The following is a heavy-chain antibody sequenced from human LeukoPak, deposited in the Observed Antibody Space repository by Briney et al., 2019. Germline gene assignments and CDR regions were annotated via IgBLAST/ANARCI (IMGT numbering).Heavy chain of an antibody. D-gene: IGHD3-10*01. Sequence: ASVKVSCKVSGYTLTELSMHWVRQAPGKGLEWMGGFDPEDGETIYAQKFQGRVTMTEDTSTDTAYMELSSLRSEDTAVYYCATDFSLYGSGTMMRGYAFDIWGQGTMVTVSS. CDR1: GYTLTELS. CDR3: ATDFSLYGSGTMMRGYAFDI. CDR2: FDPEDGET. J-gene: IGHJ3*02. V-gene: IGHV1-24*01.